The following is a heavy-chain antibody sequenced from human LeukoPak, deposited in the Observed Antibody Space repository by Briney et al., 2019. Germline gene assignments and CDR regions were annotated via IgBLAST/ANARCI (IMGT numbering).Heavy chain of an antibody. CDR2: VFRLQTVRT. V-gene: IGHV4-38-2*02. CDR3: ARVLHAPYLIDS. Sequence: SETLCLTCTVSDSSITSTYYWAWFRQPPGKGLEWIATVFRLQTVRTFSNPSLGSRVTMSLDPSHNQFSLNLTSVTAADTALYFCARVLHAPYLIDSWGQGTLVTVSS. D-gene: IGHD2-8*01. CDR1: DSSITSTYY. J-gene: IGHJ4*02.